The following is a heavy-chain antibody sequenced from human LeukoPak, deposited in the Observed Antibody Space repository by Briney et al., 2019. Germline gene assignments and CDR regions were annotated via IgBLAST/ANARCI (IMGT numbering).Heavy chain of an antibody. D-gene: IGHD6-19*01. CDR3: ARDWHHSSGCLDY. V-gene: IGHV3-21*01. Sequence: GGSLRLSCAASGFTFSSHSMNWVRQAPGKGLEWVSSISSSSSYIYYADSVKGRFTISRDNAKNSLYLQMNSLRAEDTAVYYCARDWHHSSGCLDYWGQGTLVTVSS. CDR2: ISSSSSYI. CDR1: GFTFSSHS. J-gene: IGHJ4*02.